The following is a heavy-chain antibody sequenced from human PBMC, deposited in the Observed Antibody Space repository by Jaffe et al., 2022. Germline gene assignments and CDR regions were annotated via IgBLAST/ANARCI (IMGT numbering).Heavy chain of an antibody. CDR1: GFSVSSNY. V-gene: IGHV3-53*04. J-gene: IGHJ1*01. CDR3: ARGRQDYGDYYQ. Sequence: EVQLVESGGGLVQPGGSLRLSCAISGFSVSSNYMSWLRQAPGKGLEWVSVIYTGATTFYADPVRGRFTISRHSSKNALYLQMNSLRTDDTAVYYCARGRQDYGDYYQWGQGTLVTVSS. D-gene: IGHD4-17*01. CDR2: IYTGATT.